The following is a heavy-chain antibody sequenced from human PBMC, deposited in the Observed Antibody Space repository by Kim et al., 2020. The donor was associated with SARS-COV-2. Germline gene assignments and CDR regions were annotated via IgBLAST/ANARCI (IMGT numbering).Heavy chain of an antibody. CDR2: IYYSGST. Sequence: SETLSLTCTVSGGSISSSSYYWGWIRQPPGKGLEWIGSIYYSGSTYYNPSLKSRVTISVDTSKNQFSLKLSSVTAADTAVYYCASYMLWFGELSWGGQGTLVTVSS. V-gene: IGHV4-39*01. J-gene: IGHJ4*02. CDR3: ASYMLWFGELSW. D-gene: IGHD3-10*01. CDR1: GGSISSSSYY.